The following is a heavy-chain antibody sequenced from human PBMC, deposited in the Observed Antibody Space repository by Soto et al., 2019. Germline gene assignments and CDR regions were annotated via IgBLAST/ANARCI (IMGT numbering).Heavy chain of an antibody. CDR3: TRDKIYYDFWSGYYTPSNYGMDV. J-gene: IGHJ6*02. D-gene: IGHD3-3*01. V-gene: IGHV3-49*03. Sequence: GGSLRLSCRASGFIFGYYAMSWFRQAPGKGLEWVGFIRSKAYGGTTEYAASVKGRFTISRDDSKSIAYLQMNSLKTEDTAVYYCTRDKIYYDFWSGYYTPSNYGMDVWGQGTTVTVSS. CDR2: IRSKAYGGTT. CDR1: GFIFGYYA.